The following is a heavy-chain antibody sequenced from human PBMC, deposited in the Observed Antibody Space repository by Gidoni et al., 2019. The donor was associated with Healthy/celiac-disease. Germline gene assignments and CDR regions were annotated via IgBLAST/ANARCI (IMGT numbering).Heavy chain of an antibody. CDR2: IRDYKGTQ. CDR3: AREGVSFSSSWQGAGFYYYYGMDV. V-gene: IGHV1-18*01. J-gene: IGHJ6*04. Sequence: QVQLVQSGAEVKKPGASVKVSCKASGYTFTSYGISWVRQAPGQGLEWMGWIRDYKGTQNYEQKLQGRVTMTTETSTSTAYMELRSLRSDDTAVYYCAREGVSFSSSWQGAGFYYYYGMDVWGKGTTVTVSS. CDR1: GYTFTSYG. D-gene: IGHD6-13*01.